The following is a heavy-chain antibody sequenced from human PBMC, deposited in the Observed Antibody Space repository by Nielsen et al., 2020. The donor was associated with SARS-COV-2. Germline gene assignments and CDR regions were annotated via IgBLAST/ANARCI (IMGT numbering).Heavy chain of an antibody. J-gene: IGHJ4*02. D-gene: IGHD5-12*01. CDR1: GFTFSSYW. Sequence: GESLKISCAASGFTFSSYWMSWVRQAPGKGLVWVSRINSDGSSTSYADSVKGRFTISRDNAKNTLYLQMNSLRAEDTAVYYCARASPPIVATIDYWGQGTLVTVSS. CDR2: INSDGSST. V-gene: IGHV3-74*01. CDR3: ARASPPIVATIDY.